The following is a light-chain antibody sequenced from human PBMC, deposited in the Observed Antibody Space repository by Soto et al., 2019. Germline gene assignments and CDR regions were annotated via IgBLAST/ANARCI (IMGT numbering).Light chain of an antibody. CDR2: DVT. CDR3: ISYTSSSTPVL. CDR1: SSDVGGYFH. Sequence: QTVVTQPASVSGSPGQSITISCTGTSSDVGGYFHVSWYQQHPPKAPKLIIYDVTARPSGISNRFSGSKSGNTASLTISGLQPEDEADYYCISYTSSSTPVLFGGGTKLTVL. V-gene: IGLV2-14*03. J-gene: IGLJ2*01.